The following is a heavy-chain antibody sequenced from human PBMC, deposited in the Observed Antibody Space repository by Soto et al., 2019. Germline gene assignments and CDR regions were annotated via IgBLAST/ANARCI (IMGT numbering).Heavy chain of an antibody. CDR1: GGSISSGGYY. D-gene: IGHD3-3*01. Sequence: QVQLQESGPGLVKPSQTLSLTCTVSGGSISSGGYYWSWIRQHPGKGLEWIGYIYYSGSTYYNPSLKSRVTISVDTSKNQFFLKLSSVTAADTAVYYCARERITIFGVVNYYYYYYMDVWGKGTTVTVSS. J-gene: IGHJ6*03. CDR2: IYYSGST. CDR3: ARERITIFGVVNYYYYYYMDV. V-gene: IGHV4-31*03.